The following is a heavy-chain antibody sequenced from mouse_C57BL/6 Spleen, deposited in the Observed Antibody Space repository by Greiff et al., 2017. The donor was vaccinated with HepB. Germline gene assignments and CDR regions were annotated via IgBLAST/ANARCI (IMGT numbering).Heavy chain of an antibody. Sequence: EVKLVESGGDLVKPGGSLKLSCAASGFTFSSYGMSWVRQTPDKRLEWVATISSGGSYTYYPDSVKGRSTISRDNAKNTLYLQMSSLKSEDTAMYYCARHVTTYYFDYWGQGTTLTVSS. CDR3: ARHVTTYYFDY. D-gene: IGHD2-3*01. CDR2: ISSGGSYT. V-gene: IGHV5-6*01. CDR1: GFTFSSYG. J-gene: IGHJ2*01.